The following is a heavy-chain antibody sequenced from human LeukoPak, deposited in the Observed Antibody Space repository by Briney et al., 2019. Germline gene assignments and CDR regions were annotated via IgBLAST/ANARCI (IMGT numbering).Heavy chain of an antibody. CDR1: GYSFSGYY. D-gene: IGHD6-19*01. J-gene: IGHJ5*02. CDR3: ARVIAVAGPLWFDP. V-gene: IGHV1-2*02. CDR2: INPNSGVT. Sequence: GASVKVSCKASGYSFSGYYMHWVRQAPGQGLEWMGWINPNSGVTNYAQKFQGRVTMTRDTSISTAYMELSSLRSEDMAVYYCARVIAVAGPLWFDPWGQGTLVTVSS.